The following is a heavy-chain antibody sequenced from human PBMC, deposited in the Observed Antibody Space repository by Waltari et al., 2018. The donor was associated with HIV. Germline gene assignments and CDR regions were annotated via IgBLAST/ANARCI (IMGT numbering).Heavy chain of an antibody. V-gene: IGHV4-59*08. Sequence: QVPLQESGPGLVKPSETLSLPCTVSGGSINSYYWNWLRQPPGKGLEWIGYIYYSGTTNYNPSLESRVTISVDTSKNHFSLNLTSVTAADTAMYYCARHGGMATTFDYWGQGSLVTVSS. CDR3: ARHGGMATTFDY. CDR1: GGSINSYY. CDR2: IYYSGTT. J-gene: IGHJ4*02. D-gene: IGHD5-12*01.